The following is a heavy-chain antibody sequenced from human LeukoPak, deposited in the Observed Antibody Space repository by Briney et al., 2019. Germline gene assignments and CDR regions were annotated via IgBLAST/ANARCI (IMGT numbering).Heavy chain of an antibody. CDR1: GGSISSSSYY. J-gene: IGHJ3*02. Sequence: SETLSLTCTVSGGSISSSSYYWGWIRQPPGKGLEWIGSIYYSGNTYYNPSLKSRVTISIDTSKNQLSLNLSSVTAADTAVYYCARDRGSWPHATFDIWGQGTTVTVSS. V-gene: IGHV4-39*07. D-gene: IGHD3-16*01. CDR2: IYYSGNT. CDR3: ARDRGSWPHATFDI.